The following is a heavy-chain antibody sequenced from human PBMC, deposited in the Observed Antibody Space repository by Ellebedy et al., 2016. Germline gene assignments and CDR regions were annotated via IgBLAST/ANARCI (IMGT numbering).Heavy chain of an antibody. D-gene: IGHD3-10*01. CDR1: GFTFSSYD. CDR3: ARGFGGDPSRRYYYGMDV. V-gene: IGHV3-13*01. CDR2: IGTAGDT. Sequence: GGSLRLSCAASGFTFSSYDMHWVRQATGKGLEWVSAIGTAGDTYYPGSVKGRFTISRENAKNSLYLQMNSLRAGDTAVYYCARGFGGDPSRRYYYGMDVWGQGTTVTVSS. J-gene: IGHJ6*02.